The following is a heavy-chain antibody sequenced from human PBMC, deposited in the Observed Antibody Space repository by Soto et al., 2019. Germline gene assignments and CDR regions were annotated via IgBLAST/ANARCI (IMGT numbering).Heavy chain of an antibody. V-gene: IGHV4-39*07. CDR1: CDSIISSVYY. CDR2: IYYSGSA. CDR3: ARDLWGYCGTDCYPLDV. Sequence: PSATLFLNCNVPCDSIISSVYYWVWIRQPPGKGLEWIGNIYYSGSASYHPSLKSRVTISVDTSKNQVSLKLNSVTAADTAVYYCARDLWGYCGTDCYPLDVWGQGTTVT. D-gene: IGHD2-21*02. J-gene: IGHJ6*02.